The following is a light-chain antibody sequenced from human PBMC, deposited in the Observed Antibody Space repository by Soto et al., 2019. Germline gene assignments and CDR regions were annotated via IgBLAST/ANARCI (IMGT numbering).Light chain of an antibody. CDR1: SSNIGSNT. J-gene: IGLJ3*02. Sequence: QSVLTQAPSASGSPGQRVTISCSGRSSNIGSNTVNWYQQLPGTAPKLLIYNNNQRPSGVPDRFSGSKSGTSASLAISGLQSEDEADYYCATWDDSLNGPWVFGGGTKLTVL. V-gene: IGLV1-44*01. CDR3: ATWDDSLNGPWV. CDR2: NNN.